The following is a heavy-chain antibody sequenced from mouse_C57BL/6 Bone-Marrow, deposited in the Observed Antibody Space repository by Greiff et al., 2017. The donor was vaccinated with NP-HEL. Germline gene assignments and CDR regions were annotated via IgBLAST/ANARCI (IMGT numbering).Heavy chain of an antibody. V-gene: IGHV1-50*01. Sequence: QVHVKQPGAELVKPGASVKLSCKASGYTFTSYWMQWVKQRPGQGLAWIGEIDPSDSYTNYNQKFKGKATLTVDTSSSTAYMQLSSLTSEDSAVYYCALYYYGSSNYFDYWGQGTTLTVSS. CDR1: GYTFTSYW. D-gene: IGHD1-1*01. J-gene: IGHJ2*01. CDR3: ALYYYGSSNYFDY. CDR2: IDPSDSYT.